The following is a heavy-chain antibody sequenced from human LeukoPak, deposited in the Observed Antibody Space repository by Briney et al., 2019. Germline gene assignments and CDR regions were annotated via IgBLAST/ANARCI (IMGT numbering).Heavy chain of an antibody. CDR3: ARSDYYDTAPPDY. CDR1: GYTFTGYY. D-gene: IGHD3-22*01. V-gene: IGHV1-2*06. CDR2: INPNSGGT. Sequence: ASVKVSCKASGYTFTGYYMHWVRQAPGQGLEWMGRINPNSGGTNYAQKFQGRVTMTRDTSISTAYMELSRLRSDDTAVYYCARSDYYDTAPPDYWGQGTLVTVSS. J-gene: IGHJ4*02.